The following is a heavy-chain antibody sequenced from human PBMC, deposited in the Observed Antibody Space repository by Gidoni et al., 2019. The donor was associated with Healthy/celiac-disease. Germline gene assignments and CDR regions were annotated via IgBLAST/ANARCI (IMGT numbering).Heavy chain of an antibody. CDR2: TYYMSKWYN. J-gene: IGHJ6*02. Sequence: QVQLQQSGPGLGKPSQALAITCAISGDSVYHHSPAWNWIRQSPSRGLEWLGRTYYMSKWYNDYAVSVKSRITITPATSKHQFSLQLNSVTPEDTAVYYCARDLGGRQPNYGMDVWGQGTTVTVSS. CDR3: ARDLGGRQPNYGMDV. D-gene: IGHD1-26*01. V-gene: IGHV6-1*01. CDR1: GDSVYHHSPA.